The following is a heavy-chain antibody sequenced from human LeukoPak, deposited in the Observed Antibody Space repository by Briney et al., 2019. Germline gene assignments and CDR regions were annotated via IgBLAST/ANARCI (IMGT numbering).Heavy chain of an antibody. CDR1: GYTFTSYD. CDR2: MNPNSGNT. CDR3: AIVGAGTVYY. V-gene: IGHV1-8*01. J-gene: IGHJ4*02. D-gene: IGHD6-13*01. Sequence: ASVKVSCKASGYTFTSYDINWVRQATGQGLEWMGWMNPNSGNTVYAQKFKGRVTMTRNTSISTAYMEMSSLRSEDTAVYYCAIVGAGTVYYWGQGTLVTVSS.